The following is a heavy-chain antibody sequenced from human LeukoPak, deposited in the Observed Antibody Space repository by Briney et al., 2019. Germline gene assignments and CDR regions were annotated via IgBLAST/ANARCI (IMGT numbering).Heavy chain of an antibody. CDR1: GGSISSYY. J-gene: IGHJ5*01. D-gene: IGHD6-13*01. Sequence: SETLSLTCTVSGGSISSYYWSWIRQPPGKGLEWIGYIYYSGSTNYNPSLKSRVTISVDTSKNQFSLKLSSVTAADTAVYYCARGGDSSPDNWFDPWGQGTLVVVSS. CDR2: IYYSGST. CDR3: ARGGDSSPDNWFDP. V-gene: IGHV4-59*01.